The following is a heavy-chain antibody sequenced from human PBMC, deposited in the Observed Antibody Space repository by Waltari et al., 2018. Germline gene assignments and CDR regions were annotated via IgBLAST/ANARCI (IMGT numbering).Heavy chain of an antibody. Sequence: QVQLVESGGGVVQPGRSLRLSCAASGFTFSTYTMHWVRQAPGKGLECVELISYDGSNKYYADSVKGRFTISRDNSKNTVYLQMNSLRVDDTAVYYCARDLEMSGGFDYWGQGTLVTVSS. J-gene: IGHJ4*02. CDR1: GFTFSTYT. CDR3: ARDLEMSGGFDY. V-gene: IGHV3-30*04. D-gene: IGHD1-1*01. CDR2: ISYDGSNK.